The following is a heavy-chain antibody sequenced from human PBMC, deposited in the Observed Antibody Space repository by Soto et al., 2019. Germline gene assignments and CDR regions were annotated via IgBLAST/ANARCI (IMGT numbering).Heavy chain of an antibody. J-gene: IGHJ3*01. V-gene: IGHV5-51*01. Sequence: PGESLKISCKGSGYRFTNYWIGWVRQMPGKGLEWMGIIYPGDSDTRYSPSFQGQVTISADKSISTAYLQWSSLKASDTAMYYCARIYPYYDILTGCYDAFDFWGQGTMVTVSS. CDR3: ARIYPYYDILTGCYDAFDF. CDR1: GYRFTNYW. CDR2: IYPGDSDT. D-gene: IGHD3-9*01.